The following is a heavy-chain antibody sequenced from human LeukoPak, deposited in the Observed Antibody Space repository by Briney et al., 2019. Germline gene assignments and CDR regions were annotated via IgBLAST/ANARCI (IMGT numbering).Heavy chain of an antibody. J-gene: IGHJ3*02. D-gene: IGHD2-2*01. CDR2: IYHSGST. Sequence: SETLSLTCAVSGYSISSGYYWGWLRQPPGKGLEWIVSIYHSGSTYYNPFLKSRVTISVATSKNPFSLKLSSVTAADTALYYCARAVGYCSSTSCYVGAFDIWGQGTMVTVSS. CDR1: GYSISSGYY. V-gene: IGHV4-38-2*01. CDR3: ARAVGYCSSTSCYVGAFDI.